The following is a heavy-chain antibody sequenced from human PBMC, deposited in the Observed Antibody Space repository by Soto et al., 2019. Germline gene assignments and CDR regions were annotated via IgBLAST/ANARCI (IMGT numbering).Heavy chain of an antibody. D-gene: IGHD2-15*01. Sequence: XGSLRLTFAASGFTFSSYSMSWVRQAPGKGLEWVSAFSVSGASTYYADSVKGRFTISRDNSKNTLYLQMNSLRVEDTAIYYCAKDTLGFPAPFRYFDIWGRGTLVTVSS. V-gene: IGHV3-23*01. CDR2: FSVSGAST. CDR1: GFTFSSYS. J-gene: IGHJ2*01. CDR3: AKDTLGFPAPFRYFDI.